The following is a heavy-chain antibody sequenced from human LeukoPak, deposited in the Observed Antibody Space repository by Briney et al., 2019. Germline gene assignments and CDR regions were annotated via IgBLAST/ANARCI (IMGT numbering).Heavy chain of an antibody. CDR2: ISGSGGDT. D-gene: IGHD5-18*01. CDR1: GFTCGSYA. CDR3: AKAPGSGYAYGYFDS. V-gene: IGHV3-23*01. Sequence: GVSLRLSCAASGFTCGSYAMSWVRQAPGKGLEWVSGISGSGGDTNYADSVKGRFTISRDNSKNTQYLQMNSLRAEDTALYYCAKAPGSGYAYGYFDSWGQGTPVTVSS. J-gene: IGHJ4*02.